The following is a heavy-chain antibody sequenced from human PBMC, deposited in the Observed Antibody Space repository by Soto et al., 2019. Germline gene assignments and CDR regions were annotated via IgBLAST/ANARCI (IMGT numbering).Heavy chain of an antibody. Sequence: SVKVSCKASGGTFSTYTFSWVRQAPGQGLEWLGWINPMCGSANYAPKFQGRVAMTADESTSTAYMELSRLKSDDTAVYYCARAMRWFGEAAGAFDDWGLGAMVTVSS. D-gene: IGHD3-10*01. V-gene: IGHV1-69*13. CDR1: GGTFSTYT. J-gene: IGHJ4*02. CDR3: ARAMRWFGEAAGAFDD. CDR2: INPMCGSA.